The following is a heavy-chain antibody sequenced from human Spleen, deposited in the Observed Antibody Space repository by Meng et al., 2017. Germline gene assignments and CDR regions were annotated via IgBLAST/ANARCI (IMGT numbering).Heavy chain of an antibody. V-gene: IGHV3-30*04. Sequence: QIQLVESGGGVVQPGGSLRLSCAASGFSFSRSNMHWVRQAPGKGPEWVAIISQDGNTKYYADSMKGRFTISRDNSKNTLYLQMDSLRTDDTAVHYCARDYQWNFDSWGQGTLVTVSS. CDR2: ISQDGNTK. D-gene: IGHD2-8*01. J-gene: IGHJ5*01. CDR3: ARDYQWNFDS. CDR1: GFSFSRSN.